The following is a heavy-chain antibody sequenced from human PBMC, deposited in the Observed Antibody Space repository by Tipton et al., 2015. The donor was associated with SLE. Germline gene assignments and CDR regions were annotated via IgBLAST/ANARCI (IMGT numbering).Heavy chain of an antibody. CDR3: TRDLQVAV. J-gene: IGHJ3*01. D-gene: IGHD2-15*01. V-gene: IGHV3-49*04. Sequence: SLRLSCAASGFTFGDYAMSWVRQAPGKGLEWVGFIRSKASGGTAEYAASVKGRFTISRDDSKSIAYLQMNSLQTEDTAVYYCTRDLQVAVWGQGTMITVSS. CDR2: IRSKASGGTA. CDR1: GFTFGDYA.